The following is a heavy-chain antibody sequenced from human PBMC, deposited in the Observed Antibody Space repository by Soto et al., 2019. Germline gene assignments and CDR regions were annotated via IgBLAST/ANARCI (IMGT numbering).Heavy chain of an antibody. J-gene: IGHJ4*02. V-gene: IGHV4-39*01. D-gene: IGHD6-13*01. CDR1: GGSISSSSYY. CDR3: ARYGGSSWYALDY. Sequence: PSETLSLTCTVSGGSISSSSYYWGWIRQPPGKGLEWIGSIYYSGSTCYNPSLKSRVTISVDTSKNQFSLKLSSVTAADTAVYYCARYGGSSWYALDYWGQGTLVTVSS. CDR2: IYYSGST.